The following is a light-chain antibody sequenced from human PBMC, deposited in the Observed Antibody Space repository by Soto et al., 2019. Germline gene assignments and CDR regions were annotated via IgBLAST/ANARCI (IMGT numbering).Light chain of an antibody. J-gene: IGLJ1*01. CDR3: CSYAGSTTFYV. CDR1: SSDVESYKL. CDR2: EGN. V-gene: IGLV2-23*01. Sequence: QSALTQPASVSESPGQSITISCTGTSSDVESYKLVSWYQQHPDKAPKLIIYEGNKRPSGVSNRFSGSKSGNTASLTISGLQAEDDADYYCCSYAGSTTFYVFGTATKVTVL.